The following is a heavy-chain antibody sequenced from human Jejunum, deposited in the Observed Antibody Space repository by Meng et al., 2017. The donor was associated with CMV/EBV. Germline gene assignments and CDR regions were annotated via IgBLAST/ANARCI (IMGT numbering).Heavy chain of an antibody. CDR2: IYTSGST. Sequence: QVHLQESGPGLVKPSEPLFFICTVSGVSTRSYYWSWIRLPAGKGLEWIGRIYTSGSTNYNPSLKSRVTMSLDTPKNQFSLKLTSVTAADTALYFCARDGGLDCGGDCYFDHWGQGILVTVSS. CDR1: GVSTRSYY. CDR3: ARDGGLDCGGDCYFDH. D-gene: IGHD2-21*02. J-gene: IGHJ4*02. V-gene: IGHV4-4*07.